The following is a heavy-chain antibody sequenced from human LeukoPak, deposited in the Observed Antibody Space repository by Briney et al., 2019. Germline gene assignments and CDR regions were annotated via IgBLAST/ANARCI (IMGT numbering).Heavy chain of an antibody. CDR2: ISAGGST. D-gene: IGHD2/OR15-2a*01. CDR3: AKGSECSATFCGPDY. J-gene: IGHJ4*02. CDR1: GFTFSSYA. V-gene: IGHV3-23*01. Sequence: TGGSLRLSCAASGFTFSSYAMNWVRQAPGKGLEWVSDISAGGSTEYADSVKGRFTISTDDSKNTPFLQMTSLRAADTAVYYCAKGSECSATFCGPDYWGQGTLVTVSS.